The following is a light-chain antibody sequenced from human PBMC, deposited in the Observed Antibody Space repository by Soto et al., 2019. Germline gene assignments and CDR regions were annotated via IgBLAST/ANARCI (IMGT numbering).Light chain of an antibody. Sequence: EIVMTQSPATLSVSPGQRASLSCRASQSVSTTVAWYHQKPGQAPRLLVYGASTRATGIPARLSGRGARTDFTLKITSLKSEDFGVYFCQQYGSSGTCCQGTKVDLK. J-gene: IGKJ1*01. CDR2: GAS. CDR1: QSVSTT. V-gene: IGKV3-15*01. CDR3: QQYGSSGT.